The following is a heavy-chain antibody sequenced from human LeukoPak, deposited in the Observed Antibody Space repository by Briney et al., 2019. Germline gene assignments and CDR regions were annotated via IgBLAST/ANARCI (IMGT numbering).Heavy chain of an antibody. J-gene: IGHJ4*02. V-gene: IGHV4-31*03. CDR3: ARDRNDGVAGTFDY. D-gene: IGHD6-19*01. CDR1: GGSISSGGYY. CDR2: IYYSGST. Sequence: PSETLSLTCTVSGGSISSGGYYWSWIRQHPGKGLEWIGYIYYSGSTYYNPSLKSRVTISVDTSKNQFSLKLSSVTAADTAVYYCARDRNDGVAGTFDYWGQGTLVTVSS.